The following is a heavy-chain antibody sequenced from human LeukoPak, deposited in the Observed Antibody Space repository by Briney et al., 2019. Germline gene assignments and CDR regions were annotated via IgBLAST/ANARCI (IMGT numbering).Heavy chain of an antibody. CDR2: INPDSGGT. CDR3: ARDAYYDFWSGYSADHNWFDP. CDR1: GYTFTGYY. D-gene: IGHD3-3*01. J-gene: IGHJ5*02. Sequence: GASVKVSCKASGYTFTGYYMHWVRQAPGQGLEWMGWINPDSGGTNYAQKFQGRVTMTRDTSISTAYMELSRLRSEDTAVYYCARDAYYDFWSGYSADHNWFDPWGQGTLVTVSS. V-gene: IGHV1-2*02.